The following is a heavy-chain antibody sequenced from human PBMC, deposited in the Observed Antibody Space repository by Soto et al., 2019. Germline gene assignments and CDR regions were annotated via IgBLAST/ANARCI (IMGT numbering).Heavy chain of an antibody. V-gene: IGHV4-34*01. CDR1: GGSFSGYY. CDR2: INHSGST. CDR3: ARGRNGYYDFWSGYPKKRNWFDP. D-gene: IGHD3-3*01. Sequence: SETLSLTCAVYGGSFSGYYWSWIRQPPGKGLEWIGEINHSGSTNYNPSLKSRVTISVDTSKNQFSLKLSSVTAADTAVYYCARGRNGYYDFWSGYPKKRNWFDPWGQGTLVTVSS. J-gene: IGHJ5*02.